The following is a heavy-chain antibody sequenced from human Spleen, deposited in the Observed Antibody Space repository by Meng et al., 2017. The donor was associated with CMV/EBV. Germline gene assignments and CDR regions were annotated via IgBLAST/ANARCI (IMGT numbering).Heavy chain of an antibody. V-gene: IGHV4-39*07. J-gene: IGHJ4*02. CDR1: GGSISSSSYY. CDR2: IYYSGST. Sequence: SETLSLTCTVSGGSISSSSYYWGWIRQSPGKGLEWIAYIYYSGSTYYNPSLKSRVTMSIDTSKSQFSLRLSSVTAADTAVYYCARVRWSNDEFYYFDSWTQGTLVTVSS. D-gene: IGHD1-1*01. CDR3: ARVRWSNDEFYYFDS.